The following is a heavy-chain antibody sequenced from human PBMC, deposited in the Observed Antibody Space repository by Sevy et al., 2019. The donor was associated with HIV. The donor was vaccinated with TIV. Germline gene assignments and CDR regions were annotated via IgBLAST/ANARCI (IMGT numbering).Heavy chain of an antibody. Sequence: GGSLRLSCAASGFTFSSYAMHWVRQAPGKGLEWVAVISYDGSNKYYADSVKGRFTISRDNSKNTLYLQMNSLRAEDTAVYYCARGANYDYVWGSRVFDPWGLGTLVTVSS. CDR3: ARGANYDYVWGSRVFDP. J-gene: IGHJ5*02. CDR2: ISYDGSNK. V-gene: IGHV3-30-3*01. CDR1: GFTFSSYA. D-gene: IGHD3-16*01.